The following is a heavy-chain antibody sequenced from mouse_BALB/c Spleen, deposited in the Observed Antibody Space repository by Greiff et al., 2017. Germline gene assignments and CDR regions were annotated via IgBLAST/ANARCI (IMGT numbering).Heavy chain of an antibody. J-gene: IGHJ4*01. V-gene: IGHV2-6-4*01. CDR1: GFSLSRYS. CDR2: IWGGGST. Sequence: VQLQESGPGLVAPSQSLSITCTVSGFSLSRYSVHWVRQPPGKGLEWLGMIWGGGSTDYNSALKSRLSISTDNSKSQVFLKMNSMQTDDTAMYYCSRIAPEDNYNYYAMDYWGQGTSVTVSS. D-gene: IGHD1-3*01. CDR3: SRIAPEDNYNYYAMDY.